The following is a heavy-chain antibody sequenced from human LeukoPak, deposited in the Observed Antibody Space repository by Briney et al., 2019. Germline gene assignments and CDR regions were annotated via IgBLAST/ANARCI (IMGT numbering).Heavy chain of an antibody. CDR3: ARQALFMVRGLISAFDI. J-gene: IGHJ3*02. V-gene: IGHV3-11*01. D-gene: IGHD3-10*01. Sequence: GGSLRLSCVVSGFTFSDYDMTWIRQAPGKGLEWVSHISSSGNTVYYADSVKGRFTVSRDNAKNSLFLQVDSLRAEDTAVYYCARQALFMVRGLISAFDIWGQGTMVTVSS. CDR1: GFTFSDYD. CDR2: ISSSGNTV.